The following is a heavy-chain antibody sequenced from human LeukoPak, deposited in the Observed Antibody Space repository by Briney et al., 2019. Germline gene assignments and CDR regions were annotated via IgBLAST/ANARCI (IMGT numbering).Heavy chain of an antibody. CDR3: ARVCSVPSGWCPADY. J-gene: IGHJ4*02. CDR1: GYTFTSYG. D-gene: IGHD6-19*01. V-gene: IGHV1-18*01. CDR2: ISAYNGNT. Sequence: ASVKVSCKASGYTFTSYGISWVRQAPGQGLEWMGWISAYNGNTNYAQKLQGRVTMTTDTSTSTAYMELRSLRSDDTAVYYCARVCSVPSGWCPADYWGQGTLVTVSS.